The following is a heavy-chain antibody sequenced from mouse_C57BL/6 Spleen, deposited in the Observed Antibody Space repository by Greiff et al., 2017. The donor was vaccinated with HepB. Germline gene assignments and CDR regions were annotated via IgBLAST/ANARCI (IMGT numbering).Heavy chain of an antibody. Sequence: EVQRVESGGDLVKPGGSLKLSCAASGFTFSSYGMSWVRQTPDKRLEWVATISSGGSYTYYPDSVKGRFTISRDNAKNTLYLQMSSLKSEDTAMYYCARRLSGDYFDYWGQGTTLTVSS. D-gene: IGHD2-2*01. J-gene: IGHJ2*01. CDR2: ISSGGSYT. V-gene: IGHV5-6*01. CDR1: GFTFSSYG. CDR3: ARRLSGDYFDY.